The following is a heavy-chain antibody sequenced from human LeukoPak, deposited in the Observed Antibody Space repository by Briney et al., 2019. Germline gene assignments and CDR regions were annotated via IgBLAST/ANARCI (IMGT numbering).Heavy chain of an antibody. CDR2: ISSSSSYI. Sequence: GGSLRLSCAASGFTFSSYSMNWVRQAPGKGLEWVSPISSSSSYIYYADSVKGRFTISRDNAKNSLYLQMNSLRAEDTAVYYCARVAYYYDSSGCDWGQGTLVTVSS. V-gene: IGHV3-21*01. D-gene: IGHD3-22*01. CDR1: GFTFSSYS. CDR3: ARVAYYYDSSGCD. J-gene: IGHJ4*02.